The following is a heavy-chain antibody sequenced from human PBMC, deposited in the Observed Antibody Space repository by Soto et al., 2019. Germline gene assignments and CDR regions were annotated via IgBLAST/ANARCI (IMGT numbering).Heavy chain of an antibody. CDR3: ATFRGMTTATTERYFDY. V-gene: IGHV4-59*08. Sequence: SETLSLTCTVYGDSISSYSWSWIRQPPGKGLEWIGNIHYNGNTKYSPSLKSRVIISVDTSKNQFSLKLSSVTAADAAVYYCATFRGMTTATTERYFDYWGQGTLVTVSS. CDR1: GDSISSYS. D-gene: IGHD4-17*01. CDR2: IHYNGNT. J-gene: IGHJ4*02.